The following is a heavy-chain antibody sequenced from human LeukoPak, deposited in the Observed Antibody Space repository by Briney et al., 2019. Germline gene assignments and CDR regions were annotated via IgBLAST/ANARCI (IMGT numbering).Heavy chain of an antibody. CDR2: ISSSSSYI. Sequence: PGGSLRLSCAASGFTFSSYSMNWVRQAPGKGLEWVSSISSSSSYIYYADSVKGRFTISRDNAKNSLYLQMNSLRAEDTAVYYCARGLAAAGTWSYYFDYWGQGTLVTVSS. CDR3: ARGLAAAGTWSYYFDY. CDR1: GFTFSSYS. J-gene: IGHJ4*02. V-gene: IGHV3-21*01. D-gene: IGHD6-13*01.